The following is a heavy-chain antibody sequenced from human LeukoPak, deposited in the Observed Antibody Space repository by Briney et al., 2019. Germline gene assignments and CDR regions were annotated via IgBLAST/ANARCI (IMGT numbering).Heavy chain of an antibody. CDR2: INPSGGST. V-gene: IGHV1-46*01. J-gene: IGHJ6*02. CDR1: GYTFTSYY. D-gene: IGHD3-16*01. CDR3: ATRGGYDYVWGSYDSIYYYYGMDV. Sequence: GASVKVSCKASGYTFTSYYMHWVRQAPGQGLEWMGIINPSGGSTSYAQKFQGRVTMTRDTSTSTVYMELSSLRSEDTAVYYCATRGGYDYVWGSYDSIYYYYGMDVWGQGTTVTVSS.